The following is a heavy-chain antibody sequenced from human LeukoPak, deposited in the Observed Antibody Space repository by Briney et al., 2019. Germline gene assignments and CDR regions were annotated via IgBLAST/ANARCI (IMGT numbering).Heavy chain of an antibody. J-gene: IGHJ4*02. CDR1: GGSFSAYY. D-gene: IGHD6-13*01. CDR3: ARVGSSWYNDY. V-gene: IGHV4-34*01. CDR2: INHSGST. Sequence: SETLSLTCAVYGGSFSAYYWSWIRQPPGKGLEWIGEINHSGSTNYNPSLKSRVTISVDTSKNQLSLKLSSVTAADTAVYYCARVGSSWYNDYWGQGTLVTVS.